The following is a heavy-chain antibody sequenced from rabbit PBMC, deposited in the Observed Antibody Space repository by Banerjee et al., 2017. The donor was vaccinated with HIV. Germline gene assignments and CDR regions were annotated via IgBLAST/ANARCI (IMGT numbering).Heavy chain of an antibody. CDR1: GFSFSNKYV. Sequence: QEQLEESGGDLVKPEGSLTLTCTASGFSFSNKYVMCWVRQAPGKGLEWIACIYTGDGNTHYASWAKGRFTISKTSSTVDLKMTSLTAADTATYFCARDLAGVIGWNFNLWGQGTLVTVS. D-gene: IGHD4-1*01. V-gene: IGHV1S45*01. J-gene: IGHJ4*01. CDR2: IYTGDGNT. CDR3: ARDLAGVIGWNFNL.